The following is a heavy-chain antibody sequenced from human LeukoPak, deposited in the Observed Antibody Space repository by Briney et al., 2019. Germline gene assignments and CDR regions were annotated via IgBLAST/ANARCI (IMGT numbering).Heavy chain of an antibody. CDR2: IVGSGGRT. CDR1: GFGFSNYA. J-gene: IGHJ4*02. Sequence: GGSLRLYCATSGFGFSNYAMTWVRQAPGKGLEWVSTIVGSGGRTYYAESVKGRFTISRDNSENTLFLQLNSLRADDTAVYYCAHEGSIDSDSWGQGTLVTVSS. V-gene: IGHV3-23*01. CDR3: AHEGSIDSDS. D-gene: IGHD2/OR15-2a*01.